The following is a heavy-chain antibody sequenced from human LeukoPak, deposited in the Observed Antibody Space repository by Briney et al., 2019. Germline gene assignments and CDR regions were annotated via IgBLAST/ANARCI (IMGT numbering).Heavy chain of an antibody. V-gene: IGHV4-34*01. D-gene: IGHD2-2*01. Sequence: SETLSLTCAVYGGSFSGYYWSWIRQPPGKGLEWIGEINHSGSTNYNPSLKSRVTISVDTSKNQFSLKLSSVTAADTAVYYCARVGSTSWEVDYWGQGTLVTVSS. CDR3: ARVGSTSWEVDY. CDR1: GGSFSGYY. CDR2: INHSGST. J-gene: IGHJ4*02.